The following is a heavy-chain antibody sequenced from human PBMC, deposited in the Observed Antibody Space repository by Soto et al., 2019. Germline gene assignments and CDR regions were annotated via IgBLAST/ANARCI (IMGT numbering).Heavy chain of an antibody. J-gene: IGHJ4*02. Sequence: PSETLSLTCAVNGGSFSGYYWTWIRQPPGKGLEWIGEINHSGTTNYNPSLKSRVTISVDTSKNQFSLELSSVTAADTAVYYCARSSYTTLAYWGRGTLVTVSS. CDR1: GGSFSGYY. CDR2: INHSGTT. CDR3: ARSSYTTLAY. D-gene: IGHD1-1*01. V-gene: IGHV4-34*01.